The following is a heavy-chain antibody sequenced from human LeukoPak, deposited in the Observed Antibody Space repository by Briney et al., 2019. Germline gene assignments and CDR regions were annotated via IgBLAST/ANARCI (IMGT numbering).Heavy chain of an antibody. CDR2: ISAYNGNT. D-gene: IGHD3-10*01. CDR3: AREIVWFGEPRRCAFDI. CDR1: GYTFTSYG. Sequence: ASVKVSCKASGYTFTSYGISWVRQAPGQGLEWMGWISAYNGNTNYAQKLQGRVTMTTDTSTSTAYMKLRSLRSDDAAVYYCAREIVWFGEPRRCAFDIWGQGTMVTVSS. V-gene: IGHV1-18*01. J-gene: IGHJ3*02.